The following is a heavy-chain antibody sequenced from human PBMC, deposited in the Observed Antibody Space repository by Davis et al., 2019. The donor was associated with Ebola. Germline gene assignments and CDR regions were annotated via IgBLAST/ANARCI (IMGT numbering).Heavy chain of an antibody. CDR1: GGSISSSSYY. D-gene: IGHD1-26*01. Sequence: SETLSLTCTVSGGSISSSSYYWGWIRQPPGKGLEWIGSIYYSGSTYYNPSLKSRVTISVDTSKNQFSLKLSSVTAADTAVYYCARGGYWAFDYWGQGGLVTVSS. CDR3: ARGGYWAFDY. J-gene: IGHJ4*02. V-gene: IGHV4-39*01. CDR2: IYYSGST.